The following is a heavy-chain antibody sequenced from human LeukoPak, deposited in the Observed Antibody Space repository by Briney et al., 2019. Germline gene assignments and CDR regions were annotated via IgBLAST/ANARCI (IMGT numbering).Heavy chain of an antibody. J-gene: IGHJ3*02. CDR3: ARLVRFLEWLDAFDI. Sequence: GASVKVSCKASGGTFSSYAISWVRQAPGQGLEWMGGIIPIFGTANYAQKFQGRVTITTDESTSTAYMELSSLRSEDTAVYYCARLVRFLEWLDAFDIWGQGTMVTVSS. V-gene: IGHV1-69*05. CDR1: GGTFSSYA. CDR2: IIPIFGTA. D-gene: IGHD3-3*01.